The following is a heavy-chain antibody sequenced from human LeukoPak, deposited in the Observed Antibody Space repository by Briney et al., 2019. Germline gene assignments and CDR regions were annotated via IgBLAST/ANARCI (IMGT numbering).Heavy chain of an antibody. CDR3: ARAMRSGYDY. CDR2: ISSSNDSI. J-gene: IGHJ4*02. V-gene: IGHV3-48*02. CDR1: GFIFSTYG. D-gene: IGHD5-12*01. Sequence: GGSLRLSCAASGFIFSTYGMNWVRQAPGKRLEWVSYISSSNDSIYYADSVKGRFTISRDNAENSLYLQMNSLRDEDTAVYYCARAMRSGYDYWGQGTLVTVSS.